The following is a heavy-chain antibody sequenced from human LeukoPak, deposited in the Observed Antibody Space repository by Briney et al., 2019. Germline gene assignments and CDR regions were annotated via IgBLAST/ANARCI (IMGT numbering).Heavy chain of an antibody. CDR3: ARDFSGSGWYYVDY. D-gene: IGHD6-19*01. J-gene: IGHJ4*02. V-gene: IGHV1-2*02. CDR2: INPNSGGT. Sequence: GASVKVSRKASGYTYTGYYMHWVRQAPGQGLEWMGWINPNSGGTNYAQKFQGRVTMTRDTSISTAYMELSRLRSDDTAVYYCARDFSGSGWYYVDYWGQGTLVTVSS. CDR1: GYTYTGYY.